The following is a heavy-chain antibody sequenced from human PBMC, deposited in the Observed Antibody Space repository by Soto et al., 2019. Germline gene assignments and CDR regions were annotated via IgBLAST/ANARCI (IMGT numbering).Heavy chain of an antibody. CDR3: ARRQISPPTRGAASARGGMDI. CDR1: GFNFNNYG. Sequence: QVQLVESGGGVVQPGRSLRLSCAASGFNFNNYGMHWVRQAPGKGLEWVAVIWNDGNGYYYANSVKGRFTISRDNSKNTLFLPMSSLRAEDTAVYYCARRQISPPTRGAASARGGMDIWGQGTTVTVS. CDR2: IWNDGNGY. J-gene: IGHJ6*02. D-gene: IGHD6-13*01. V-gene: IGHV3-33*01.